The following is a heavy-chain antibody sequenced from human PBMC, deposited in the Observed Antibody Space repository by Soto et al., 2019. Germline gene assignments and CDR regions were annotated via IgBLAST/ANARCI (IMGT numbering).Heavy chain of an antibody. CDR1: CGSISSYY. V-gene: IGHV4-59*08. J-gene: IGHJ5*02. CDR2: IYYSGST. Sequence: SETLSLTCTVSCGSISSYYWSWIRQPPGKGLEWIGYIYYSGSTNYNPSLKSRVTISVDTSKNQFSLKLSSVTAADTAVYYCARRVVGASYTCFDPWGQGTLVTVS. CDR3: ARRVVGASYTCFDP. D-gene: IGHD1-26*01.